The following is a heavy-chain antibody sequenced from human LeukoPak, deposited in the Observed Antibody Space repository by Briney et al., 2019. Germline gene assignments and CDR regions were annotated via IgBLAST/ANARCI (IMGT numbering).Heavy chain of an antibody. CDR2: ISGSGGST. CDR1: GFTFSSYA. V-gene: IGHV3-23*01. CDR3: ANERLWFGELSLDY. Sequence: PGGSLRLSCAASGFTFSSYAMSWVRQAPGKGLEWVSAISGSGGSTYYADSVKGRFTISRDNSKNTLYLQMNSLRAEDTAVYYCANERLWFGELSLDYWGQGTLVTVSS. D-gene: IGHD3-10*01. J-gene: IGHJ4*02.